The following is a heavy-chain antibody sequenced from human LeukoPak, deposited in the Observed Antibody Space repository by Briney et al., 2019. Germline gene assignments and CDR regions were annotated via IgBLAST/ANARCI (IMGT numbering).Heavy chain of an antibody. V-gene: IGHV4-34*01. J-gene: IGHJ4*02. CDR3: ARADDSSGYYFDY. D-gene: IGHD3-22*01. CDR1: GGSFSGYY. Sequence: SETLSLTCAVYGGSFSGYYWSWIRQPPGKGLEWIGEINRSGSTNYNPSLKSRVTISVDTSKNQFSLKLSSVTAADTAVYYCARADDSSGYYFDYWGQGTLVTVSS. CDR2: INRSGST.